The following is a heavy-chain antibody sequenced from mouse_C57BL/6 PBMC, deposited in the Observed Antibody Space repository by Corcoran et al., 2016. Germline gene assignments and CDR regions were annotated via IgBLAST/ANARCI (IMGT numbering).Heavy chain of an antibody. D-gene: IGHD2-3*01. CDR3: ARWGDGYYGFAY. J-gene: IGHJ3*01. CDR1: GYTFTTYG. Sequence: QIQLVQSGPELKKPGETVKISCKASGYTFTTYGMSWVKQAPGKGLKWMGWINTYSGVPTYADDFKGRFAFSLETSASTAYLQINNLKNEDTATYFCARWGDGYYGFAYWGQGTLVTVSA. V-gene: IGHV9-3*01. CDR2: INTYSGVP.